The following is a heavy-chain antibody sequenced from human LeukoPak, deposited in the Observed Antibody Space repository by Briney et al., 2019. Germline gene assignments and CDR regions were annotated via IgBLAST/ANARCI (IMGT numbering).Heavy chain of an antibody. CDR2: IYSGSST. J-gene: IGHJ6*03. Sequence: GGSLRLSCAASGVTFSGYSMSWVRQAPGKGLEWVSLIYSGSSTYYANSVKGRFTISRDNSKNTVYLQMNSLRAEDTAVYYCARVPYGNYHYYYMDVWGKGTTVTVSS. D-gene: IGHD3-10*01. CDR3: ARVPYGNYHYYYMDV. CDR1: GVTFSGYS. V-gene: IGHV3-53*01.